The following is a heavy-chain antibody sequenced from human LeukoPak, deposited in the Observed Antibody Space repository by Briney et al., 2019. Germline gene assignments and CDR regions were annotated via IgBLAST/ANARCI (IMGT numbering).Heavy chain of an antibody. V-gene: IGHV4-38-2*02. D-gene: IGHD6-13*01. J-gene: IGHJ6*03. CDR3: ARRAVAAAGHNYYYYYYMDV. CDR1: GYSISSGYY. Sequence: SETLSLTCTVSGYSISSGYYWGWIRPPPGKGLEWIGSIYHSGSTYYNPSLKSRVTISVDTSKNQFSLKLSSVTAADTAVYYCARRAVAAAGHNYYYYYYMDVWGKGTTVTVSS. CDR2: IYHSGST.